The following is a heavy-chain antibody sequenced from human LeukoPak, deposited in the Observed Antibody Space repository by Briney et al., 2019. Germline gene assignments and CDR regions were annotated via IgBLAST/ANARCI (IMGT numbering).Heavy chain of an antibody. CDR3: AHRTIYDAYDI. CDR1: GFSLSTSGVG. Sequence: SGPTLVNPTQTLTLTCTFNGFSLSTSGVGVGWIRQPPGKALECLALIFWDDGKRYSPSLKSRLTITKDTSKNQVVLAMTNMDPVDTATYYCAHRTIYDAYDIWGQGTMVTVSS. V-gene: IGHV2-5*02. J-gene: IGHJ3*02. D-gene: IGHD2-2*02. CDR2: IFWDDGK.